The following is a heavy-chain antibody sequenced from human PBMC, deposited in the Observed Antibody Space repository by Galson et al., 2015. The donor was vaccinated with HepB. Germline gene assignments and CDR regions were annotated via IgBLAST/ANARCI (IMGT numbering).Heavy chain of an antibody. J-gene: IGHJ3*02. CDR3: ARGGSHDAFDI. V-gene: IGHV3-21*01. D-gene: IGHD1-26*01. Sequence: SLRLSCAASGFIFSPYSMNWVRQAPGKGLEWVSSISSSSDYIDYADSVNGRFAISRGNAKNSLYLQMNSLRVEDTAVYYCARGGSHDAFDIWGQGTMVTVSS. CDR1: GFIFSPYS. CDR2: ISSSSDYI.